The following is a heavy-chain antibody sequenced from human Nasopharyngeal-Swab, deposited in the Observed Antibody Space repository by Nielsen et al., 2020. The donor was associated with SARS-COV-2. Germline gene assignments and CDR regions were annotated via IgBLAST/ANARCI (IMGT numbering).Heavy chain of an antibody. CDR2: ISSSGSTI. V-gene: IGHV3-48*03. CDR3: AREKDEWELLSGYYYGMDV. J-gene: IGHJ6*02. D-gene: IGHD1-26*01. CDR1: GFTFGSYE. Sequence: GGSLRLSCAASGFTFGSYEMNWVRQAPGKGLEWVSYISSSGSTIYYADSVKGRFTISRDNAKNSLYLQMNSLRAEDTAVYYCAREKDEWELLSGYYYGMDVWGQGTTVTVSS.